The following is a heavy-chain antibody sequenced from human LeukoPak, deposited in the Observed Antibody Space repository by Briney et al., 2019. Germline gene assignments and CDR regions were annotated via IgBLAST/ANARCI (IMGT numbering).Heavy chain of an antibody. CDR3: AREKQLSTNFDY. Sequence: GGSLRLSCAASGFTFSNYEMNWVRQAPGKGLEWVSYISSSGSTTYYADSVKGRFTISRDNAKNSLYLQMNSLRAEDTAVYYCAREKQLSTNFDYWGQGTLVTVSS. CDR1: GFTFSNYE. J-gene: IGHJ4*02. V-gene: IGHV3-48*03. CDR2: ISSSGSTT. D-gene: IGHD6-13*01.